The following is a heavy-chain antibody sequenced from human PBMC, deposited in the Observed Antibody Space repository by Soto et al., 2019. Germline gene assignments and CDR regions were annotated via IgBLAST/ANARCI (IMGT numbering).Heavy chain of an antibody. CDR1: GFTVSSKY. CDR3: ARDDVLCVGGRCYGIPLDV. CDR2: IQSGGTT. V-gene: IGHV3-66*01. D-gene: IGHD2-15*01. Sequence: GGSLRLSCAASGFTVSSKYMTWVRQAPGKGLEWVSLIQSGGTTYYADSVKGRFTISRDTSENTLHLQMDSLRVEDTAVYYCARDDVLCVGGRCYGIPLDVWGQGTTVPVSS. J-gene: IGHJ6*02.